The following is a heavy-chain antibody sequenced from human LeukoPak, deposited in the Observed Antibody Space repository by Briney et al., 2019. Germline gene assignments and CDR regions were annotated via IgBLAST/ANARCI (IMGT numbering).Heavy chain of an antibody. V-gene: IGHV3-9*01. CDR1: GFTFDDYA. Sequence: TGGSLRLSCAASGFTFDDYAMHWVRQAPGRGLEWVSGISWNSGSIGYADSVKGRFTISRDNAKNSLYLQMNSLRAEDTAVYYCAADIDPWGQGTLVTVSS. CDR3: AADIDP. CDR2: ISWNSGSI. J-gene: IGHJ5*02.